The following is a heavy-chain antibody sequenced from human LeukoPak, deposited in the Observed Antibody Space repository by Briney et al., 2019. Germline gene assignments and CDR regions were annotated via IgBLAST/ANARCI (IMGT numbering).Heavy chain of an antibody. J-gene: IGHJ5*02. CDR1: GFTFSTYW. V-gene: IGHV3-74*01. D-gene: IGHD2-2*01. Sequence: GGSLRLSCAASGFTFSTYWMHWVRQAPGKGLVWVSRINSDGSSTTYADSVKGRFTISRDNAKNTLFLQMNSLRFEDTAVYYCARGASTDTGWFDPWGQGTLVTVSS. CDR3: ARGASTDTGWFDP. CDR2: INSDGSST.